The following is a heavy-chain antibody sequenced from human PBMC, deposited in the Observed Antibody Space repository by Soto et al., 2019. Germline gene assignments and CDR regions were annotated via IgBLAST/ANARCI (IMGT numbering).Heavy chain of an antibody. V-gene: IGHV3-48*03. D-gene: IGHD6-13*01. CDR3: ARGMRYSSSWYEVNY. CDR1: GFTFSSYE. CDR2: ISSSGSTI. J-gene: IGHJ4*02. Sequence: PGGSLRLSCAASGFTFSSYEMNWVRQAPGKGLEWVSYISSSGSTIYYADSAKGRFTISRDNAKNSLYLQMNSLRAEDTAVYYCARGMRYSSSWYEVNYWGQGTLVTVSS.